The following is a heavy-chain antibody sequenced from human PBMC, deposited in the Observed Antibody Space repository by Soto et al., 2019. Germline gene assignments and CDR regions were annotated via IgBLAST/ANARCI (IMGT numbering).Heavy chain of an antibody. CDR2: IDPSDSQT. CDR1: GYSFAGYW. J-gene: IGHJ4*02. D-gene: IGHD3-22*01. V-gene: IGHV5-10-1*01. CDR3: SRQIYDSDTGPNFQYYFDS. Sequence: GESLKISCKGSGYSFAGYWITWVRQKPGKGLEWMGRIDPSDSQTYYSPSFRGHVTISATKSITTVFLQWSSLRASGTAMYYCSRQIYDSDTGPNFQYYFDSWGQGTPVTVSS.